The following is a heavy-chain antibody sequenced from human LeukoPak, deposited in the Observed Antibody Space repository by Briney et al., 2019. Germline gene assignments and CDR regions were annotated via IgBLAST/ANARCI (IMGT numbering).Heavy chain of an antibody. V-gene: IGHV3-30*02. CDR3: AKDQTITDSRSWYSFDYYYGMGV. D-gene: IGHD6-13*01. J-gene: IGHJ6*02. Sequence: GGALRLSCAVSGFTFSSYGMHWVRQAPGKGLEWVAFIRYDGSNKYYADSVKGRFTISRDNSKNTLYLQMNSLRAEDTAVYYCAKDQTITDSRSWYSFDYYYGMGVWGQGTTVTVSS. CDR2: IRYDGSNK. CDR1: GFTFSSYG.